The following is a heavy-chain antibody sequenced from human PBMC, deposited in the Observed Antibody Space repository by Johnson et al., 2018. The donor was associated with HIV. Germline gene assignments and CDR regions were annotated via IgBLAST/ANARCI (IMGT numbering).Heavy chain of an antibody. CDR3: SKDQFHKGGGSLVDGFDI. V-gene: IGHV3-66*03. Sequence: VQPVESGGGVVQPGKSLRLSCAASGFTVSSNYMSWVRQAPGKGLEWVSIISSSGRTIYSVDSVKGRFTISRDNSKNTLYLQMNSLRAEDTAVYYCSKDQFHKGGGSLVDGFDIWGQGTMVTVSS. CDR2: ISSSGRTI. D-gene: IGHD2-15*01. J-gene: IGHJ3*02. CDR1: GFTVSSNY.